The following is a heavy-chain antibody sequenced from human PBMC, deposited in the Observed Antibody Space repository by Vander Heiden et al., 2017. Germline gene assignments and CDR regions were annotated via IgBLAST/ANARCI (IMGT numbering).Heavy chain of an antibody. CDR1: GFPFSSYW. J-gene: IGHJ4*02. CDR2: IKQDGSEK. CDR3: ARAAANNAYFDY. V-gene: IGHV3-7*01. D-gene: IGHD6-13*01. Sequence: EVQLVESGGGLVQPGGSLRPPWAASGFPFSSYWMGWVRQAPGKGLEWVANIKQDGSEKYYVDSVKGRFTISRDNAKNSLYLQMNSLRAEDTAVYYCARAAANNAYFDYWGQGTLVTVSS.